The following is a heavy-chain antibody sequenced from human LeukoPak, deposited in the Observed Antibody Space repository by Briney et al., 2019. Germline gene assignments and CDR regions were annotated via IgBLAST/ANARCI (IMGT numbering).Heavy chain of an antibody. V-gene: IGHV1-46*01. CDR2: ITISGGST. J-gene: IGHJ5*02. CDR1: GYTFTSYY. D-gene: IGHD2-21*02. CDR3: ARDLEGLAYCGGDCDPGNWFDP. Sequence: GASVKVSCKASGYTFTSYYMHWVRHAPGQGIEWMGIITISGGSTSYAQGFQGRVTMTRDTSTCTVYMELSSLRSEDTAVYYCARDLEGLAYCGGDCDPGNWFDPWGQGTLVTVSS.